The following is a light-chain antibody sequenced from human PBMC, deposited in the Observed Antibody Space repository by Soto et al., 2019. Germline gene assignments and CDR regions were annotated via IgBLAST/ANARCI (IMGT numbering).Light chain of an antibody. CDR2: DAS. CDR1: QSVSSF. V-gene: IGKV3-11*01. J-gene: IGKJ2*01. CDR3: LQHSDYPFT. Sequence: EIVLTQSPATLSLSPGETATLSCRASQSVSSFLAWYQQKPGQAPRLLIYDASNRATGIPTRFSGSRSGTDFTLTISSLEPEDFAVYYCLQHSDYPFTFGQGTKLDI.